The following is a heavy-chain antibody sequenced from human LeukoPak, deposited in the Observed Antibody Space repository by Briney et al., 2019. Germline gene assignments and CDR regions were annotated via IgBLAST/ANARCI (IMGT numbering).Heavy chain of an antibody. J-gene: IGHJ4*02. D-gene: IGHD2-15*01. CDR1: GFTFSSYA. V-gene: IGHV3-30-3*01. CDR2: ISYDGSNK. CDR3: AKAGRDIVVVVAAIYFDY. Sequence: GGSLRLSCAASGFTFSSYAMHWVRQAPGKGLEWVAVISYDGSNKYYADSVKGRFTISRDNSKNTLYLQMNSLRAEDTAVYYCAKAGRDIVVVVAAIYFDYWGQGTLVTVSS.